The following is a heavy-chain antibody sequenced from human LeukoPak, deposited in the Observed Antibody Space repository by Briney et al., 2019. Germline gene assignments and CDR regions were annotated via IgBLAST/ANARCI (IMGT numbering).Heavy chain of an antibody. J-gene: IGHJ6*03. CDR3: ASIPLYCSSTSCSRGGYYMDV. CDR2: IDSSGGYM. CDR1: GFTFNTYS. D-gene: IGHD2-2*01. V-gene: IGHV3-21*06. Sequence: GGSLRLSCEASGFTFNTYSMNWARQAPGKGLEWVSSIDSSGGYMFYADSVKGRFIISRDNSKDSLYLQMNSLRAEDTAVYYCASIPLYCSSTSCSRGGYYMDVWGKGTTVTISS.